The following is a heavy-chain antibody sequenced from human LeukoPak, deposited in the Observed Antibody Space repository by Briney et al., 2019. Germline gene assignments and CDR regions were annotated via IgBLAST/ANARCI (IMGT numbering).Heavy chain of an antibody. CDR3: ARSIPAASYYYYHMDV. Sequence: SETLSLTYAVYGGSFSGYYWSWIRQPRGKGLEWIGEINHSGSTNYNPSLKSRVTISVDTSKNQFSLKLSSVTAADTAVYYCARSIPAASYYYYHMDVWGKGTTVTVSS. D-gene: IGHD2-2*01. CDR1: GGSFSGYY. CDR2: INHSGST. J-gene: IGHJ6*03. V-gene: IGHV4-34*01.